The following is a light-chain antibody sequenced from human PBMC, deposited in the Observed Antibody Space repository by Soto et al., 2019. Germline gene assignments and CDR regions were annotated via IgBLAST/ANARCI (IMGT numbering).Light chain of an antibody. CDR2: GAS. Sequence: EIVLTQSPGTLSLSPGERATLSCRASQSVSSNYLTWYQQKPGQAPSLLIHGASSRATGIPDRFSGSGSGTDFTLTISRLEPEDFAVYYCQQYGSSPFTFGPGTKVDI. V-gene: IGKV3-20*01. CDR3: QQYGSSPFT. CDR1: QSVSSNY. J-gene: IGKJ3*01.